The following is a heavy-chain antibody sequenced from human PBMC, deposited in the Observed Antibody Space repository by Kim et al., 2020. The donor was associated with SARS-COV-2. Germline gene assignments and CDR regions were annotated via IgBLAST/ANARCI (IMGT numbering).Heavy chain of an antibody. CDR1: GFTFSSYG. Sequence: GGSLRLSCAASGFTFSSYGMHWVRQAPGKGLEWVAVIWYDGSNKYYADSVKGRFTISRDNSKNTLYLQMNSLRAEDTAVYYCAKAIGVTYDKRDRWGFDYWGERALGTVSS. CDR3: AKAIGVTYDKRDRWGFDY. D-gene: IGHD3-9*01. V-gene: IGHV3-33*06. CDR2: IWYDGSNK. J-gene: IGHJ4*02.